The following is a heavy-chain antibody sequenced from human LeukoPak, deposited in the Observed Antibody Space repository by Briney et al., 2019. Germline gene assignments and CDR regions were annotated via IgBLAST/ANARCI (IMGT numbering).Heavy chain of an antibody. D-gene: IGHD6-6*01. CDR2: IYHTGAT. CDR1: GHSIINSFY. V-gene: IGHV4-38-2*02. J-gene: IGHJ4*02. CDR3: ARHWGIAARPFDY. Sequence: PSETLSLTCTVSGHSIINSFYWGWIRQPPGKGLEWIGSIYHTGATYYNPSLKSRVTISLDTSKNQFSLKLSSVTAADTAVYYCARHWGIAARPFDYWGQGTLVTVSS.